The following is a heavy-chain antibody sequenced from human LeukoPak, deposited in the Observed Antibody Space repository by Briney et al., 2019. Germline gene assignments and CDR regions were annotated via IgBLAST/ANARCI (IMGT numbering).Heavy chain of an antibody. Sequence: ASVKVSCKASGYTFTNFPTYWVRQAPGQRLEWMGWINAGNGDTKYSQKFQGRVTITRDTSASTAFMELSSLRSEDTAMYYCARDRAGQLDYWGQGTLVTVSS. CDR3: ARDRAGQLDY. CDR1: GYTFTNFP. J-gene: IGHJ4*02. CDR2: INAGNGDT. V-gene: IGHV1-3*01. D-gene: IGHD3-10*01.